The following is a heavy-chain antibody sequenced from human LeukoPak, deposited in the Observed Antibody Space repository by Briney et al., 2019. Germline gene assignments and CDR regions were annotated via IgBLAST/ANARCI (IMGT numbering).Heavy chain of an antibody. CDR3: AGEGGTVVTSDY. Sequence: PSETLSLTCTVSGDSISNGAYYWSWIRQHPGKGLEWIGYIHNSGNTYYNPSLRRRVIMSLDTSKSQFSLKLNSVTATDTAVYFCAGEGGTVVTSDYWGQGTLVTVSS. CDR1: GDSISNGAYY. D-gene: IGHD4-23*01. V-gene: IGHV4-31*03. J-gene: IGHJ4*02. CDR2: IHNSGNT.